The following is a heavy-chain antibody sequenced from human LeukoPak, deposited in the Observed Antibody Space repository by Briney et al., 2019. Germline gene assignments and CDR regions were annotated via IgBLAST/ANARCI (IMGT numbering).Heavy chain of an antibody. D-gene: IGHD5-18*01. J-gene: IGHJ3*02. V-gene: IGHV3-30*02. CDR3: ARRRDERGYKDIFDI. Sequence: GGSLRLSCAASGFTFSSYGMHWVRQAPGKGLEWVAFIRYDGSNKYYADSVKGRFTISRDNSKNTLYLQMNSLRAEDTAVYYCARRRDERGYKDIFDIWGQGTMVTVSS. CDR1: GFTFSSYG. CDR2: IRYDGSNK.